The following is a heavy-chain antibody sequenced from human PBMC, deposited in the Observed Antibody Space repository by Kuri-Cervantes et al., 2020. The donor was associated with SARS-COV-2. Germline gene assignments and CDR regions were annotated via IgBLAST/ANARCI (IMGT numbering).Heavy chain of an antibody. J-gene: IGHJ4*02. CDR1: GFTFHDYG. V-gene: IGHV3-20*04. CDR2: IMLSGGNI. CDR3: VGRWMAGPFDL. D-gene: IGHD5-24*01. Sequence: GESLKTSCAASGFTFHDYGMSWVRQAPGKGLEWGSGIMLSGGNIDYADSVKGRLTVSIDNARKSLYLQINSLRAEDTALYYFVGRWMAGPFDLWGQGTLVTVSS.